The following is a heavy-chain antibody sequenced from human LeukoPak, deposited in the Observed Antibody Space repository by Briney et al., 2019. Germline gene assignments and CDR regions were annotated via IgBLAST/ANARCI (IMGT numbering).Heavy chain of an antibody. CDR3: ARGGFHHGFDF. CDR1: GYTFRDYY. V-gene: IGHV1-2*02. Sequence: GASVKVSCKASGYTFRDYYMHWVRQAPGQGLEWMGWIDPKSGGPNYAQKFQGRVTLTRDTSISTSYMELSRLTSDDTAVYYCARGGFHHGFDFWGQGTVVTVSS. CDR2: IDPKSGGP. J-gene: IGHJ3*01.